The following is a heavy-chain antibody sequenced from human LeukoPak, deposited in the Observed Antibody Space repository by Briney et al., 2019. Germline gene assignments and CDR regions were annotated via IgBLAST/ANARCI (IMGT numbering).Heavy chain of an antibody. CDR1: GYTFTGYY. CDR3: ARDKYGSGSYYMTNWFDP. CDR2: INPNSGGT. Sequence: ASVKVSCKASGYTFTGYYMHWVRQAPGQGLEWMGWINPNSGGTNYAQKFQGWVTMTRDTSISTAYMELSRLRSDDMAVYYCARDKYGSGSYYMTNWFDPWGQGTLVTVSS. D-gene: IGHD3-10*01. J-gene: IGHJ5*02. V-gene: IGHV1-2*04.